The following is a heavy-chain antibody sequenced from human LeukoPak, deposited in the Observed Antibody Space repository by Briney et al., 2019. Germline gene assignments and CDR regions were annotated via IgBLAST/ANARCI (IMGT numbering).Heavy chain of an antibody. Sequence: GGSLRLSCAASGFTFSSYSMNWVRQAPGKGLEWVSYISSSGSTIYYADSVKGRFTISRDNSKNTVYLQMNSLRAEDTAVYYCAKDRSMTTVTPFDNWGQGTLVAVSS. CDR2: ISSSGSTI. CDR1: GFTFSSYS. V-gene: IGHV3-48*01. J-gene: IGHJ4*02. CDR3: AKDRSMTTVTPFDN. D-gene: IGHD4-17*01.